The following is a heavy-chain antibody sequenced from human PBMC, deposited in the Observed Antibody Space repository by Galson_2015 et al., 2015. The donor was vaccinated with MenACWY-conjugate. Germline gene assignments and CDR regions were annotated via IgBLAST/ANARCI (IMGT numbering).Heavy chain of an antibody. V-gene: IGHV3-49*03. J-gene: IGHJ5*02. CDR2: IRCKPYGGTA. Sequence: SLRLSCATSGFGFRDFAMNWFRQAPGKGLEWISLIRCKPYGGTAEYAASVQGRFTISRDDSKSIAYLQMDSLTTEDTAVYYCSRGATYGSGSSALIDPWGQGILVTVSS. D-gene: IGHD3-10*01. CDR3: SRGATYGSGSSALIDP. CDR1: GFGFRDFA.